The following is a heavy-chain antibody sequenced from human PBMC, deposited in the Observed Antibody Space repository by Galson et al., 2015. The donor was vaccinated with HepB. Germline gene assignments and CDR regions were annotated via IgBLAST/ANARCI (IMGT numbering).Heavy chain of an antibody. CDR1: GYSFNNYW. V-gene: IGHV5-10-1*01. Sequence: QSGAEVTKPGESLRISCKGSGYSFNNYWISWVHQMPGKGLEWMGRFDPSDSNTNYSPSFQGHVTISADKSISTAYLRWSSLKASDTAIYYCARQALDSGGLYYYGMDVWGQGTTVTVSS. J-gene: IGHJ6*02. D-gene: IGHD3-22*01. CDR2: FDPSDSNT. CDR3: ARQALDSGGLYYYGMDV.